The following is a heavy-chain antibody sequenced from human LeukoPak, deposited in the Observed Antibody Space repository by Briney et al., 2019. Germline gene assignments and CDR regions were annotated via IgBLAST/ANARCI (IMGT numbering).Heavy chain of an antibody. CDR1: GYTFTGFY. V-gene: IGHV1-2*02. D-gene: IGHD3-22*01. Sequence: ASVKVSCKTSGYTFTGFYMHWVRQAPGQGLEWMGWIDPNSGGTNYAQKFQGRVTMTRDTSISTAYMELSRLRSDDTAVYYCARGGITMIVVYDYWGQGTLVTVSS. J-gene: IGHJ4*02. CDR2: IDPNSGGT. CDR3: ARGGITMIVVYDY.